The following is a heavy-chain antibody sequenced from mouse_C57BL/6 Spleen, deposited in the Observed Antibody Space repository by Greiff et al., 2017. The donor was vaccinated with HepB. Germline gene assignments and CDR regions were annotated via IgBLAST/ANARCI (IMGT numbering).Heavy chain of an antibody. CDR2: IRNKANGYTT. CDR1: GFTFTDYY. Sequence: EVKLVESGGGLVQPGGSLSLSCAASGFTFTDYYMSWVRQPPGKALEWLGFIRNKANGYTTEYSASVKGRFTISRDNSQSILYLQMNALRAEDSATYYCARYEDSDGNCDYWGQGTTLTVSS. J-gene: IGHJ2*01. CDR3: ARYEDSDGNCDY. D-gene: IGHD1-1*01. V-gene: IGHV7-3*01.